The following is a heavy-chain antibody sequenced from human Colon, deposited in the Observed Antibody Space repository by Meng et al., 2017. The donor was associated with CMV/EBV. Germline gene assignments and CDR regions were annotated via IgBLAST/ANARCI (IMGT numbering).Heavy chain of an antibody. CDR1: GFSISSGYF. J-gene: IGHJ4*02. Sequence: SETLSLTCTVSGFSISSGYFWGWTRQNPGKGLEWIGSIYHSGTTYYNPSLKSRVTISLDMSKNQFSLKVSSVTAADTAVYYCAREGDVIVPAAKVDYWGQGTLVTVSS. D-gene: IGHD2-2*01. CDR3: AREGDVIVPAAKVDY. V-gene: IGHV4-38-2*02. CDR2: IYHSGTT.